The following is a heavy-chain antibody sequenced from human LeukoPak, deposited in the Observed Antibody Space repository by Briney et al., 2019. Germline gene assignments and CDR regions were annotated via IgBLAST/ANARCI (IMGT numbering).Heavy chain of an antibody. CDR2: INPNNGYT. CDR3: ARGPTLGLDI. Sequence: ASVKVSCKASVYTFTAYYIHWVPQAPGQGLEWMGWINPNNGYTSLPQRFQGRVTMTRDTSIITAYMELSSLTSDDTGMYYCARGPTLGLDIWGQGTMVTVSS. V-gene: IGHV1-2*02. J-gene: IGHJ3*02. CDR1: VYTFTAYY.